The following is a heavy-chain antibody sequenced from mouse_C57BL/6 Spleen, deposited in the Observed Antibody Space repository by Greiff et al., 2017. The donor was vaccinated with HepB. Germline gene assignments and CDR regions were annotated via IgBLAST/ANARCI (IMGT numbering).Heavy chain of an antibody. D-gene: IGHD3-2*02. Sequence: QVQLQQPGAELVKPGASVKLSCKASGYTFTSYWMHWVKQRPGQGLEWIGMIHPNSGSTNYNEKFKSKATLTVDKSSSTAYMQLSSLTSEDSAVYYCAKDSSGYGAMDYWGQGTSVTVSS. CDR2: IHPNSGST. V-gene: IGHV1-64*01. CDR1: GYTFTSYW. J-gene: IGHJ4*01. CDR3: AKDSSGYGAMDY.